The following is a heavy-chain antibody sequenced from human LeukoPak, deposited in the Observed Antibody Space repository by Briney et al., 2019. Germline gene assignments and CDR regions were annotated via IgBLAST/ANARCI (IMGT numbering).Heavy chain of an antibody. Sequence: GGSLRLSCAASGFTFSSYAMSWVRQAPGKGLEWVSGLTGSGASAYYADSVKGRFTISRHNSKNTLYLQMNSLRAEDTAVYYCARESFYGMDVWGQGTTVTVSS. J-gene: IGHJ6*02. CDR1: GFTFSSYA. CDR3: ARESFYGMDV. D-gene: IGHD3-16*02. CDR2: LTGSGASA. V-gene: IGHV3-23*01.